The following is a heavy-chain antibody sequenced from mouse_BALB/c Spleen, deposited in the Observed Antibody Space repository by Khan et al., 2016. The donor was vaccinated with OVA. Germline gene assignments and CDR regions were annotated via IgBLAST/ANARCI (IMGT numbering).Heavy chain of an antibody. V-gene: IGHV2-3*01. J-gene: IGHJ2*01. Sequence: VQLQESGPGLVASSQSLSITCTVSGFSLTSNGVSWVRQPPGKGLEWLGVILGDGSINYHSVLKSRLSISKDNSKSQVFLKLNSLQTDDTATYYCAKLRVFYFDYWGQGTTLTVSS. CDR2: ILGDGSI. CDR1: GFSLTSNG. CDR3: AKLRVFYFDY.